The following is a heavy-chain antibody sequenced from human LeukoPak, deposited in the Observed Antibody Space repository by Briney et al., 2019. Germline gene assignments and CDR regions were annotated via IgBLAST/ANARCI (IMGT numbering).Heavy chain of an antibody. CDR3: ARHAVIGATRWFDP. CDR1: GGSISSSSYY. Sequence: ASETLSLTCTVSGGSISSSSYYWGWIRQPPRKGLEWIGSIYYSGSTYYNPSLKSRVTISVDTSKNQFSLKLSSVTAADTAVYYCARHAVIGATRWFDPWGQGTLVTVSS. D-gene: IGHD1-26*01. V-gene: IGHV4-39*01. CDR2: IYYSGST. J-gene: IGHJ5*02.